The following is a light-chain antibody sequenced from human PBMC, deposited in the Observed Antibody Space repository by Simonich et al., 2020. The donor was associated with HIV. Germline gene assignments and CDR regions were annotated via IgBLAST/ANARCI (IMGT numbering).Light chain of an antibody. Sequence: DIVMTQSPDSLAVSLCERATINCKSSQSVLYSSNNKNYLAWYQQKPGQPPKLLIYWASTRESGVPDRFSGSGSGTDFTLTISSLQAEDVAVYYCQQYYSTPLITFGQGTRLEIK. CDR1: QSVLYSSNNKNY. CDR3: QQYYSTPLIT. CDR2: WAS. J-gene: IGKJ5*01. V-gene: IGKV4-1*01.